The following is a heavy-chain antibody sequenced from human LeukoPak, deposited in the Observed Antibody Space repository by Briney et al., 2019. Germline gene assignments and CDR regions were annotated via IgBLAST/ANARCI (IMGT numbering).Heavy chain of an antibody. Sequence: GGSLRLSCAASGFTFSSYAMSWVRQAPGKGLEWVSAISGSGGSTYYADSVKGRFTISRDNSKNTLYLQMNSLRAEDTAVYYCAKDLDYVWGSYRPDDAFDIWGQGTMVTVSS. CDR3: AKDLDYVWGSYRPDDAFDI. CDR1: GFTFSSYA. V-gene: IGHV3-23*01. J-gene: IGHJ3*02. D-gene: IGHD3-16*02. CDR2: ISGSGGST.